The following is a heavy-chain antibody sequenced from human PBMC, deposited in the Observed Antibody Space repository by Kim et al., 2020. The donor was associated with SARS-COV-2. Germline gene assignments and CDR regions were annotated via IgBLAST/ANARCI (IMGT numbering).Heavy chain of an antibody. D-gene: IGHD6-13*01. CDR1: GFTFSSYA. V-gene: IGHV3-23*01. J-gene: IGHJ4*02. CDR2: ISGSGGST. Sequence: GGSLRLSCAASGFTFSSYAMSWVRQAPGKGLEWVSAISGSGGSTYYADSVKGRLTISRDNSKNTLYLQMNSLRVEDTAVYYCAKELFIAAAGTSYDGCDYWGQGTLVTVSS. CDR3: AKELFIAAAGTSYDGCDY.